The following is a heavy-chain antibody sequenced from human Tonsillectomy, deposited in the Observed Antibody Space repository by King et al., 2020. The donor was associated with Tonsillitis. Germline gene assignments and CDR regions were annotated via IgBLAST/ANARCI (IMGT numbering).Heavy chain of an antibody. V-gene: IGHV3-23*03. Sequence: VQLVESGGGLVQPGGSLRLSCAASGFIFSSYAMSWVRQAPGKGLEWVSVIYSGGSSTYYADSVKGRFTISRDNSKNTLYLQMNSLRAEDTAVYFCAEGGGYSGDGNFDYWGQGTLVTVSS. J-gene: IGHJ4*02. D-gene: IGHD5-12*01. CDR3: AEGGGYSGDGNFDY. CDR2: IYSGGSST. CDR1: GFIFSSYA.